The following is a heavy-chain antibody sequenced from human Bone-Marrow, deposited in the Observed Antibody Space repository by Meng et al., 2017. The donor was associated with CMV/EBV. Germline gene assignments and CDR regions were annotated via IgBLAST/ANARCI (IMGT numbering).Heavy chain of an antibody. CDR3: ARGYFDSSGYAGD. CDR1: GFTVSSNY. V-gene: IGHV3-66*01. CDR2: IYSDGTT. Sequence: CAASGFTVSSNYMNWVRQAPGKGLEWVSVIYSDGTTYYTDSVKGRFTISRENSKNTVYLQMNSLRAEDTAVYYCARGYFDSSGYAGDWGQGTLVTVSS. J-gene: IGHJ4*02. D-gene: IGHD3-22*01.